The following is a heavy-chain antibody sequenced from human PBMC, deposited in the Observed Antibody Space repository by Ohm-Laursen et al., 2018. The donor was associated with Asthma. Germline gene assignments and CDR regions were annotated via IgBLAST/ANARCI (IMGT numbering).Heavy chain of an antibody. Sequence: SLRLSCTASGFTFSSYGMLWVRQAPGKGLEWVAVISYDGSNKYYADSVKGRFTISRDNSKNTLYLQMNSRRAEDTAVYYCAKGRSHLEQYCFDYWGQGTLVTVSS. D-gene: IGHD1/OR15-1a*01. J-gene: IGHJ4*02. CDR3: AKGRSHLEQYCFDY. CDR1: GFTFSSYG. V-gene: IGHV3-30*18. CDR2: ISYDGSNK.